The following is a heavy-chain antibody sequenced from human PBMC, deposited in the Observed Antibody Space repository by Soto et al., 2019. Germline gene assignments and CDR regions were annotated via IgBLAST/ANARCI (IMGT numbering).Heavy chain of an antibody. CDR2: ISAYNGNT. CDR1: GYTFTSYG. J-gene: IGHJ4*02. D-gene: IGHD3-22*01. V-gene: IGHV1-18*01. CDR3: AREYYYDSSGPNDY. Sequence: ASVKVSCKASGYTFTSYGISWVRQAPGQGLEWMGWISAYNGNTNYAQKLQGRVTMTTDTSTSTAYMELRSLRSDDTAVYYCAREYYYDSSGPNDYWGQGTLVTVSS.